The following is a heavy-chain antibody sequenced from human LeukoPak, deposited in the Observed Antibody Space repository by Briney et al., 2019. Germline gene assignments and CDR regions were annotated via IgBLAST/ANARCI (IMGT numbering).Heavy chain of an antibody. Sequence: GGSLRLSCAASGFTLNNYAMSRVRQAPGKGLEWVSAISGSGGSTYYADSVKGRFTISRDNSKNTLYLQMNSLRAEDTAVYYCARRATPSPHFDCWGQGTLVAVSS. CDR2: ISGSGGST. CDR3: ARRATPSPHFDC. J-gene: IGHJ4*02. CDR1: GFTLNNYA. D-gene: IGHD2-15*01. V-gene: IGHV3-23*01.